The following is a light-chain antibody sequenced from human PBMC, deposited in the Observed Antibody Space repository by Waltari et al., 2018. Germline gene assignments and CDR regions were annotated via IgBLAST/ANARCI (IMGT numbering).Light chain of an antibody. CDR1: SSDVGGHNY. CDR3: SSYTSSSTRV. J-gene: IGLJ1*01. CDR2: DVS. V-gene: IGLV2-14*03. Sequence: QSTLTQPASVSGSPGQSITISCTGTSSDVGGHNYVSWYQQHPGKAPKLVIYDVSSRPSGVSNRFSGSKAGHTASLTIYGLQAEDEADYYCSSYTSSSTRVFGTGTRVTVL.